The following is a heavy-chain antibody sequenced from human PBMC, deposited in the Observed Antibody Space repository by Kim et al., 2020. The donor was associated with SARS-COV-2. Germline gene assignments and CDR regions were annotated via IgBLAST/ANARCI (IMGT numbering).Heavy chain of an antibody. CDR3: ARAPPERVGEYYFDY. Sequence: GGSLRLSCAASGFTFSSYSMNWVRQAPGKGLEWVSYISSSSSTIYYADSVKGRFTISRDNAKNSLYLQMNSLRDEDTAVYYCARAPPERVGEYYFDYWGQGTLVTVSS. CDR2: ISSSSSTI. CDR1: GFTFSSYS. V-gene: IGHV3-48*02. D-gene: IGHD3-10*01. J-gene: IGHJ4*02.